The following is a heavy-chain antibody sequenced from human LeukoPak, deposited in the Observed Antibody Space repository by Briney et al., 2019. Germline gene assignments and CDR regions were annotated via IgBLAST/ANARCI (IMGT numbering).Heavy chain of an antibody. CDR2: ISGSGVTT. V-gene: IGHV3-23*01. CDR1: GLTFNNAW. Sequence: GGSLRLSCAASGLTFNNAWMSWVRQAPGKGLEWVSAISGSGVTTHYAGSVKGRFSISRDNSKNTLYLQMNSLRAEDTALYYCAKKVVVGATSPYSDFQDWGQGTLVTVSS. CDR3: AKKVVVGATSPYSDFQD. D-gene: IGHD1-26*01. J-gene: IGHJ1*01.